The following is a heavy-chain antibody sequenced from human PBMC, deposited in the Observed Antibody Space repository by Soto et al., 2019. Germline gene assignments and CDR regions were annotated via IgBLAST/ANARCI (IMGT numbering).Heavy chain of an antibody. Sequence: GGSLRLSCAASGFTFSSYWMSWVRQAPGKGLEWVANIKQDGSEKYYVDSVKGRFTISRDNAKNSLYLQMNSLRAEDTAVYYCAREGDDILTGSIDYWGQGTLVTVSS. V-gene: IGHV3-7*01. J-gene: IGHJ4*02. CDR1: GFTFSSYW. CDR3: AREGDDILTGSIDY. D-gene: IGHD3-9*01. CDR2: IKQDGSEK.